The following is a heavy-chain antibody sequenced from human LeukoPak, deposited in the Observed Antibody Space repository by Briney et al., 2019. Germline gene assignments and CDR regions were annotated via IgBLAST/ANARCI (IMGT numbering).Heavy chain of an antibody. Sequence: GGSLRLSCAASGFAFSSYWMSWVRQAPGKGLEWVANIRQDGSERYYVDSVKGRFTISRDNAKNSLYLQMNSLRGEDTAVYYCARDLEAANTYYFDYWGQGTMVTVSS. J-gene: IGHJ4*02. V-gene: IGHV3-7*01. CDR3: ARDLEAANTYYFDY. D-gene: IGHD6-13*01. CDR2: IRQDGSER. CDR1: GFAFSSYW.